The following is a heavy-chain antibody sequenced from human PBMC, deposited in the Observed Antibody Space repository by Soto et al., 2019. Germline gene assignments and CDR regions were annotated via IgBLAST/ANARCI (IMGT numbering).Heavy chain of an antibody. V-gene: IGHV4-59*01. Sequence: QVQLQESGPGLVKPSETLSLTCTVSGGSISSYYWSWIRQPPGKGLEWIGYIYYSGSTNYNPSLKSRVTISVDTSKNQFPLKLSSVTAADTAVYYCALAAAGTGLFDYWGQGTLVTVSS. D-gene: IGHD6-13*01. CDR2: IYYSGST. J-gene: IGHJ4*02. CDR1: GGSISSYY. CDR3: ALAAAGTGLFDY.